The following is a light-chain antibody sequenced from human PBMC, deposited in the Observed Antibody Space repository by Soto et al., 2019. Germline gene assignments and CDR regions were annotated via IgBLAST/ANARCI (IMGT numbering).Light chain of an antibody. J-gene: IGLJ2*01. CDR1: SSDVGGYNH. V-gene: IGLV2-11*01. CDR2: DVN. CDR3: CSYAGSYTFVV. Sequence: QSALTQPRSVSRSPGQSVTISCTGTSSDVGGYNHVSWYQQYPGKAPKLIIYDVNKRPSRVPDRFSGSKSGNTASLTIFGLQADDEADYYCCSYAGSYTFVVFGGGTKLTVL.